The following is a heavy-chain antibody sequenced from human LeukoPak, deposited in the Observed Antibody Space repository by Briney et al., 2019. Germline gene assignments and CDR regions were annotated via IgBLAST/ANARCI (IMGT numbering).Heavy chain of an antibody. CDR2: INPNSGGT. Sequence: ASVKVSCKASGDTFSKYPISWVRQAPGQGLEWMGWINPNSGGTNYAQKFQGRVTMTRDTSISTAYMELSRLRSDDTAVYYCARGKRSFNYWGQGTLVTVSS. J-gene: IGHJ4*02. D-gene: IGHD1-1*01. V-gene: IGHV1-2*02. CDR1: GDTFSKYP. CDR3: ARGKRSFNY.